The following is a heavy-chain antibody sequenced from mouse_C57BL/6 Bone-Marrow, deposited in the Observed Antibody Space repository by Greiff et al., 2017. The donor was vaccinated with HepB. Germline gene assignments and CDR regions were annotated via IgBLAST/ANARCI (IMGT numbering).Heavy chain of an antibody. Sequence: EVKVVESGGGLVQPGESLKLSCESNEYEFPSHDMSWVRKTPEKRLELVAAINSDGGSTYYPDTMERRFIISRDNTKKTLYLQMSSLRSEDTALYYCARHSSGYPDYAMDYWGQGTSVTVSS. CDR2: INSDGGST. D-gene: IGHD3-2*02. CDR1: EYEFPSHD. J-gene: IGHJ4*01. CDR3: ARHSSGYPDYAMDY. V-gene: IGHV5-2*01.